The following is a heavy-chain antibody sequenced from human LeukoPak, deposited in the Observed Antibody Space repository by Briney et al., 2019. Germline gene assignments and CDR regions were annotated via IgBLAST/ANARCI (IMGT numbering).Heavy chain of an antibody. CDR2: ISAYNGNT. D-gene: IGHD6-19*01. V-gene: IGHV1-18*01. J-gene: IGHJ4*02. CDR3: ARDYSSGWPNFDY. Sequence: ASVKVSCKASGGTFISYAISWVRQAPGQGLEGMGWISAYNGNTNYAQKLQGRVTMTTDTSTSTAYMELRSLRSDDTAVYYCARDYSSGWPNFDYWGQGTLVTVSS. CDR1: GGTFISYA.